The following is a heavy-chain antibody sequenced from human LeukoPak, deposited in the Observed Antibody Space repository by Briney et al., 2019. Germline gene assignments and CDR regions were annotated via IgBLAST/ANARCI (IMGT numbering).Heavy chain of an antibody. CDR1: GYRFTSYW. V-gene: IGHV5-51*01. CDR3: ARQGEIVVVPAEDAFDI. D-gene: IGHD2-2*01. CDR2: IYPGDSDT. Sequence: GESLKTSCKGSGYRFTSYWIGWVRQMPGKGLEWMGIIYPGDSDTRYSPSFEGQVTISADTSITTAYLQWSRLKASPPAIYYCARQGEIVVVPAEDAFDIWGQGTMVTVSS. J-gene: IGHJ3*02.